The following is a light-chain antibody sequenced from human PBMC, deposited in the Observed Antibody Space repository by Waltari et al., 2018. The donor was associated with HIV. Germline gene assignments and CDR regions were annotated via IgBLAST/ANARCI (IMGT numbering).Light chain of an antibody. CDR1: QSLLYSANNKNY. CDR3: HQYFSAPWT. CDR2: WAS. V-gene: IGKV4-1*01. J-gene: IGKJ1*01. Sequence: DIVMTQSPDPLAVSLGERATINCKSSQSLLYSANNKNYLAWSQQRPGQPPKLLIYWASARESGVPDRFSGSGSGTDFTLTISSLQADDVAVYYCHQYFSAPWTFGQGTKVEIK.